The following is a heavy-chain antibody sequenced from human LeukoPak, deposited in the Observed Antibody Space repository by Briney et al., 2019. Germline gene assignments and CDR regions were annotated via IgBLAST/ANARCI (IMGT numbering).Heavy chain of an antibody. Sequence: SVKVSCKASGGTFSSYAISWVRQAPGQGLEWMGRIIPILGIANYAQKFQGRVTITADKSTSTAYMELSSLRSEDTAVYYCARIFEAGSYYFDYWGQGTLVTVSS. CDR3: ARIFEAGSYYFDY. J-gene: IGHJ4*02. D-gene: IGHD6-19*01. CDR2: IIPILGIA. V-gene: IGHV1-69*04. CDR1: GGTFSSYA.